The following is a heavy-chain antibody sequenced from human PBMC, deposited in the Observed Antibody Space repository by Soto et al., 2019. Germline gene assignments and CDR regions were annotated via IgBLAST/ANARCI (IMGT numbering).Heavy chain of an antibody. V-gene: IGHV1-18*01. Sequence: GASVKVSCKASGYTFTSYGISWVRQAPGQGLEWMGWISAYNGNTNYAQKLQGRVTMTTDTSTSTAYMELRSLRSDDTAVYYCARVRPLGGGYSSSWYEFRDPWGQGTLVTVSS. J-gene: IGHJ5*02. CDR1: GYTFTSYG. CDR3: ARVRPLGGGYSSSWYEFRDP. CDR2: ISAYNGNT. D-gene: IGHD6-13*01.